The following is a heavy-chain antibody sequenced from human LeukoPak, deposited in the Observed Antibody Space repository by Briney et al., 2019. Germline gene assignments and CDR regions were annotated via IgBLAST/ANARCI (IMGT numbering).Heavy chain of an antibody. CDR1: GGSISSSSYY. D-gene: IGHD6-13*01. CDR2: IYYSGST. Sequence: SETLSLTCTVSGGSISSSSYYWGWIRQLPGKGLEWIGSIYYSGSTYYNPSLKSRVTISVETSKNEFSLKLRSVTAADTAVYYCARVTGYRIEDYFDYWGQGTLVTVSS. CDR3: ARVTGYRIEDYFDY. V-gene: IGHV4-39*07. J-gene: IGHJ4*02.